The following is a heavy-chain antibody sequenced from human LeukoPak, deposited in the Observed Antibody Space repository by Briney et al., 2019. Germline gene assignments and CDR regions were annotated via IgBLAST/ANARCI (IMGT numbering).Heavy chain of an antibody. CDR2: IYYSGST. CDR1: GGSISSYY. D-gene: IGHD3-10*01. J-gene: IGHJ5*02. CDR3: ARHFGGRNYYGSGSGNWFDP. Sequence: SETLSLTCTVSGGSISSYYWSWIRQPPGKGLEWIGYIYYSGSTNYNPSLKSRVTISVDTSKNQFSLKLSSVTAADTAVYYCARHFGGRNYYGSGSGNWFDPWGQGTLVTVSS. V-gene: IGHV4-59*08.